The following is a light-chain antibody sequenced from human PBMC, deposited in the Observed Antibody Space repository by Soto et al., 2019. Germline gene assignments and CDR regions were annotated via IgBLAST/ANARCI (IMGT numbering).Light chain of an antibody. CDR3: QQRRNWPRT. CDR1: QSVSNS. J-gene: IGKJ2*01. CDR2: DAS. Sequence: EIVLTQSPATLSLSPGERATLSCRASQSVSNSLVWFQQKPGQAPRLLIYDASNRATDIPARFSGSGSGTDFTLTISSLEPEDLAVYYCQQRRNWPRTFGQGTKL. V-gene: IGKV3-11*01.